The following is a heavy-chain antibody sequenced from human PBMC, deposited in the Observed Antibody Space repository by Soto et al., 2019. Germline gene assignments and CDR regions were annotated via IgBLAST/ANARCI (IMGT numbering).Heavy chain of an antibody. CDR2: IIPIFGTA. CDR3: ARALPYYYGSGDTGHYYGMDV. J-gene: IGHJ6*02. V-gene: IGHV1-69*01. Sequence: QVQLVQSGAEVKKPGSSVKVSCKASGGTFSSYVISWVRQAPGQGLEWMGGIIPIFGTANYAQKFQGRVTITAAESTSTGYMELSSLRSEDKAVYYCARALPYYYGSGDTGHYYGMDVWGQGTTVTVSS. CDR1: GGTFSSYV. D-gene: IGHD3-10*01.